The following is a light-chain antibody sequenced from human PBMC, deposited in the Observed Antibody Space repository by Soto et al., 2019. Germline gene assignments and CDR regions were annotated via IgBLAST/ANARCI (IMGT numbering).Light chain of an antibody. Sequence: QSALTQPRSVSGSPGQSVTFSCIGTSSDIGTYNFVSWYQQNPGKAPKLLIYDVTKRPSGVPDRFSGSKSGNTASLTISGLRSEDEADYYCCSYAVANTLVFGGGTKVTVL. J-gene: IGLJ3*02. CDR2: DVT. CDR1: SSDIGTYNF. CDR3: CSYAVANTLV. V-gene: IGLV2-11*01.